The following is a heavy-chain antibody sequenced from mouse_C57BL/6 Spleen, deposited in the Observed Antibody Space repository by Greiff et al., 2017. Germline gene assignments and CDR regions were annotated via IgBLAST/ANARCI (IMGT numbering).Heavy chain of an antibody. CDR1: GFTFSDYG. Sequence: EVQLQESGGGLVKPGGSLKLSCAASGFTFSDYGMHWVRQAPEKGLEWVAYISSGSSTIYYADTVKGRFTISRDNAKNTLFLQMTSLRSEDTAMYYCARHYDYDLYAMDYWGQGTSVTVSS. D-gene: IGHD2-4*01. J-gene: IGHJ4*01. CDR3: ARHYDYDLYAMDY. CDR2: ISSGSSTI. V-gene: IGHV5-17*01.